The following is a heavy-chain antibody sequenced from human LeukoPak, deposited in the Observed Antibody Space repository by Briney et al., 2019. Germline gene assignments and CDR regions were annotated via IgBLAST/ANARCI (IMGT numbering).Heavy chain of an antibody. CDR1: GFTFSSYG. J-gene: IGHJ4*02. CDR2: IWYDGSNK. Sequence: GGSLRLSCAASGFTFSSYGMHWVRQAPGTGLEWVAVIWYDGSNKYYADSVKGRFTISRDNSKNTLYLQMNSLRAEDTAVYYCARDSRYYDSSGYYLEPDYWGQGTLVTVSS. D-gene: IGHD3-22*01. V-gene: IGHV3-33*01. CDR3: ARDSRYYDSSGYYLEPDY.